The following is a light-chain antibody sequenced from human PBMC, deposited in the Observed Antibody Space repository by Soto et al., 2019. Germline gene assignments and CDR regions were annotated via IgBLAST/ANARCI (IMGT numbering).Light chain of an antibody. CDR1: SGDVGGYYY. CDR3: SSYAGSRNLV. V-gene: IGLV2-14*01. J-gene: IGLJ2*01. Sequence: QSALTQPASVSGSPGQSITISCTGTSGDVGGYYYVSWYQQLPGKAPKLMISEVSNRPSGVSNRFSGSKSGNTASLTISGLQAEDEADYYCSSYAGSRNLVFGGGTKLTVL. CDR2: EVS.